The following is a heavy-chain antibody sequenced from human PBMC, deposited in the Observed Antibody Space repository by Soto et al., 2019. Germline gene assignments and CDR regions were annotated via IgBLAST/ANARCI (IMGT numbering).Heavy chain of an antibody. CDR3: ARDHQGVRGVISLWYFDL. D-gene: IGHD3-10*01. CDR1: GGTFSSYA. CDR2: IIPIFGTA. V-gene: IGHV1-69*01. J-gene: IGHJ2*01. Sequence: QVQLVQSGAEVKKPGSSVKVSCKASGGTFSSYAISWVRQAPGQGLEWMGGIIPIFGTANYAQKFQGRVTITADESTSTAYMELGSVRSVDTAVYYCARDHQGVRGVISLWYFDLWGRGTLVTVSS.